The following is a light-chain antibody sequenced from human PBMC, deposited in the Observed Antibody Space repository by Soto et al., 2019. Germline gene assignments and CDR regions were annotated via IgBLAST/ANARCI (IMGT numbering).Light chain of an antibody. CDR2: AAS. V-gene: IGKV1-39*01. Sequence: DIQMTQSPSSLSASVGDRVTITCRASQSISSYLNWYQQKPGKAPKLLIYAASSLQSGVPSRFSGSGSGTDFTLTISSLQPEDFATYYGQQSYSTPQLKFRGGTQVDIK. CDR3: QQSYSTPQLK. J-gene: IGKJ4*02. CDR1: QSISSY.